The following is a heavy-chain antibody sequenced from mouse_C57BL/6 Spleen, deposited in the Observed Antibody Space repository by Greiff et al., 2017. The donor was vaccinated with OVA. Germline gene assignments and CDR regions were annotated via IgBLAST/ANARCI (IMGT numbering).Heavy chain of an antibody. V-gene: IGHV1-9*01. D-gene: IGHD1-1*01. Sequence: VQLQQPGAELLKPGASVKLSCKATGYTFTGYWIAWVKQRPGHGLEWIGEILPGSGSTNYNEKFKGKATFTADTSSNTAYMQLSSLTTEDSAIYYCARRDYYGSSTYYFDYWGQGTTLTVSS. CDR3: ARRDYYGSSTYYFDY. CDR1: GYTFTGYW. CDR2: ILPGSGST. J-gene: IGHJ2*01.